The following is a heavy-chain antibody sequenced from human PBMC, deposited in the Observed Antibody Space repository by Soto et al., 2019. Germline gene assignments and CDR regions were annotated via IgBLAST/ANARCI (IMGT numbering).Heavy chain of an antibody. Sequence: PGGSLRLSCAASGFTFSSYAMSWVRQAPGKGLEWVSAISGSGGSTYYADSVKGRFTISRDNSKNTLYLQMNSLRAEDTAVYYCAKDRSSQRYYYYYGMDVWGQGTTVTVSS. CDR2: ISGSGGST. CDR3: AKDRSSQRYYYYYGMDV. J-gene: IGHJ6*02. V-gene: IGHV3-23*01. D-gene: IGHD6-6*01. CDR1: GFTFSSYA.